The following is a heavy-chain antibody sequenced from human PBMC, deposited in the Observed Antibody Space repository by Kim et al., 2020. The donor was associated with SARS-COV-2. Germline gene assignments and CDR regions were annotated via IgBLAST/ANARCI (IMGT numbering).Heavy chain of an antibody. V-gene: IGHV1-46*01. Sequence: ASVKVSCKASGDTFTTYYLHWVRQAPGQGLEWMGMINPSSSTTTYAQMFEGRVTMSRDTSTSTLYMELSSLRSEDTAVYYCARDRSAVGAPGGRDFDYWGQGTLVTVSS. D-gene: IGHD1-26*01. CDR3: ARDRSAVGAPGGRDFDY. CDR2: INPSSSTT. CDR1: GDTFTTYY. J-gene: IGHJ4*02.